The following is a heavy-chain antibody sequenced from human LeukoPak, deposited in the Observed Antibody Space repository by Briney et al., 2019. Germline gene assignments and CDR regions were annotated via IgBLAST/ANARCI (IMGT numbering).Heavy chain of an antibody. J-gene: IGHJ4*02. D-gene: IGHD2-2*01. CDR3: AREYQLLHEGHFDY. V-gene: IGHV1-2*02. CDR1: GYTFTGYY. Sequence: ASVKVSCKASGYTFTGYYMHWVRQAPGQGLEWMGWINPNSGGTNYAQKFQGRVTMTRDTSISTAYMELSSLRSEDTAVYYCAREYQLLHEGHFDYWGQGTLVTVSS. CDR2: INPNSGGT.